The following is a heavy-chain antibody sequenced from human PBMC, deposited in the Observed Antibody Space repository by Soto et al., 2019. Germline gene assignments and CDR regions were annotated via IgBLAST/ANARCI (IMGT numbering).Heavy chain of an antibody. J-gene: IGHJ6*02. CDR1: GYSFTSYW. CDR3: ARLDGCSGGSCYSNYYYGMDV. D-gene: IGHD2-15*01. CDR2: IYPGDSDT. V-gene: IGHV5-51*01. Sequence: PGESLKISCKGSGYSFTSYWIGWVRQMPGKGLEWMGIIYPGDSDTRYSPSFQGQVTISAGKSISTAYLQWSSLKASDTAMYYCARLDGCSGGSCYSNYYYGMDVWGQGTTVTAP.